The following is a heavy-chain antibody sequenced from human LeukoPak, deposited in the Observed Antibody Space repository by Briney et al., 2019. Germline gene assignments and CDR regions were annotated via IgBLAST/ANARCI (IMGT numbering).Heavy chain of an antibody. D-gene: IGHD2-2*01. CDR1: GYTFTGYY. CDR2: INPNSGGT. J-gene: IGHJ5*02. CDR3: ARIVVPAADWFDP. Sequence: ASVKVSCKASGYTFTGYYMHWVRQAPGQGLEWMGWINPNSGGTNYAQKFQGRVTMTRDMSISTAYMELSRLRSDDTAVYYCARIVVPAADWFDPWGQGTLVTVSS. V-gene: IGHV1-2*02.